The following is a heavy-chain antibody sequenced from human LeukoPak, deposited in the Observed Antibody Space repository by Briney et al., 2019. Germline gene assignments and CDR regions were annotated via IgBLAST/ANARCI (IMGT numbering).Heavy chain of an antibody. Sequence: ASVKVSCKASGYTFTGYYMHWVRQAPGQGLEWMGWIITDTGNPTYAQGFTGRFVFSVDTSVNTAYLQISSLKAEDTAVYYCAREVLRHDYWGQGTLVTASS. V-gene: IGHV7-4-1*02. CDR2: IITDTGNP. CDR3: AREVLRHDY. D-gene: IGHD3-10*01. CDR1: GYTFTGYY. J-gene: IGHJ4*02.